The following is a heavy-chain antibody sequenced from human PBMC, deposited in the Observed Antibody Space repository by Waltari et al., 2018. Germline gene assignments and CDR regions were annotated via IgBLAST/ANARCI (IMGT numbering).Heavy chain of an antibody. Sequence: EVQLVESGGGLVQPGGSLRLPCAASGFPFRNYWIRWVRQAPGKGLEWVANIKQDGSEKDYVDSVKGRFTISRDNAKNSLYLQMNSLRAEDTAVYYCGRDRGYGQSDSWGQGTLVTVSS. CDR3: GRDRGYGQSDS. D-gene: IGHD5-18*01. V-gene: IGHV3-7*03. CDR2: IKQDGSEK. CDR1: GFPFRNYW. J-gene: IGHJ4*02.